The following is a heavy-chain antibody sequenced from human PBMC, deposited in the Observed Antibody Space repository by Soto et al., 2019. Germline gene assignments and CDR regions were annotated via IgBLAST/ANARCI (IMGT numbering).Heavy chain of an antibody. Sequence: SETLSLTCTVSGGSISSSSYYWGWIRQPPGKGLEWIGSIYYSGSTNYNPPLKSRVTISVDTSKNQFSLKLSSVTAADTAVYYCARGLEGDWFIIGSYFDYWGQGTLVTVSS. D-gene: IGHD3-9*01. CDR2: IYYSGST. V-gene: IGHV4-39*01. J-gene: IGHJ4*02. CDR3: ARGLEGDWFIIGSYFDY. CDR1: GGSISSSSYY.